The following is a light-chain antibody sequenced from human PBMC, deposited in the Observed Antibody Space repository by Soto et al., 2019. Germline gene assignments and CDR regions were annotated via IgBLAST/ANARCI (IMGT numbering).Light chain of an antibody. CDR1: QSISSW. V-gene: IGKV1-5*01. J-gene: IGKJ2*01. CDR3: QQYNTYQYT. CDR2: DAS. Sequence: DIQMTQSPSTLSAYVGDRVTITCRASQSISSWLAWYQQKPGKAPNLLIYDASSLESGVPSRFSGSGSGTDFTLTISSLQPDDFATYYCQQYNTYQYTFGQGTKLEIK.